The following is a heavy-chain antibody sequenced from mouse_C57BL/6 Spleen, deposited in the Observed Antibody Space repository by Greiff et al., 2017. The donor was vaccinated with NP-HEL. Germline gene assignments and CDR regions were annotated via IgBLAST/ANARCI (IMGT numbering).Heavy chain of an antibody. D-gene: IGHD2-2*01. V-gene: IGHV1-19*01. CDR2: INPYNGGT. J-gene: IGHJ3*01. CDR1: GYTFTDYY. CDR3: APYGYDPFAY. Sequence: VQLQQSGPVLVKPGASVKMSCKASGYTFTDYYMNWVKQSHGKSLEWIGVINPYNGGTSYNQKFKGKATLTVDKSSSTAYMELNSLTSEDSAVYYCAPYGYDPFAYWGQGTLVTVSA.